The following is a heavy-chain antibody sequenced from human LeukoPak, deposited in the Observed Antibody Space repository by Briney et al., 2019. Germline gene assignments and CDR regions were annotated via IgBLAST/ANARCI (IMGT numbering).Heavy chain of an antibody. J-gene: IGHJ6*04. CDR1: GFTVSRYW. CDR3: ARDRYFSV. Sequence: SGGSLRLSCVGSGFTVSRYWMSWVRQAPGKGLEWVANIKEDGSEKHYVDSVKGRFTISRDNAKNSLYLEMNSLRAEDTAVYYCARDRYFSVWGKGTTVTISS. CDR2: IKEDGSEK. V-gene: IGHV3-7*01. D-gene: IGHD3-9*01.